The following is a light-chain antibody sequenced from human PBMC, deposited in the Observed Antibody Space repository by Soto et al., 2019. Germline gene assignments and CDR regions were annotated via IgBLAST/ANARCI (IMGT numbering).Light chain of an antibody. Sequence: DIQLTQSPSFLSASVGARVTITCRASQGISSYLAWYQQKPGKAPKLLIYAASTLQSGVPSRFSGSGSGTEFTLTISSLQPDDFATYYCHQLNSYPSTFGGGTKVEIK. CDR2: AAS. CDR1: QGISSY. CDR3: HQLNSYPST. V-gene: IGKV1-9*01. J-gene: IGKJ4*01.